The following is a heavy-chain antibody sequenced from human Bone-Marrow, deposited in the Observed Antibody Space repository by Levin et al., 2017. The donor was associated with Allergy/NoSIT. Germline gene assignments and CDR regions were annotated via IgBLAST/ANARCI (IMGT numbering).Heavy chain of an antibody. Sequence: KGLEWLSTIGEMGGGTYYADSVKGRFTLSRANSKNTLYLQMNSLRAEDTAVYYWAKFAYHYASETFPGEEYWGQGTLVTVSS. D-gene: IGHD2-2*01. V-gene: IGHV3-23*01. CDR2: IGEMGGGT. CDR3: AKFAYHYASETFPGEEY. J-gene: IGHJ4*02.